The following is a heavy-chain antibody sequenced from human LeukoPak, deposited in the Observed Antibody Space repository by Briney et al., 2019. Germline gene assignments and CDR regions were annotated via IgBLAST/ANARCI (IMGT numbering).Heavy chain of an antibody. J-gene: IGHJ5*02. CDR3: AKWAYCSSTTCYIGDGWFDP. Sequence: GGSLRLSCAASGFTFSSYAMSWVRQAPGKGLEWVSGIRVSGTNTYYADSVKGRFTISRDNSKNTLYLQMNSLRAEDTAVYYCAKWAYCSSTTCYIGDGWFDPWGQGTLVTVSS. CDR2: IRVSGTNT. V-gene: IGHV3-23*01. CDR1: GFTFSSYA. D-gene: IGHD2-2*02.